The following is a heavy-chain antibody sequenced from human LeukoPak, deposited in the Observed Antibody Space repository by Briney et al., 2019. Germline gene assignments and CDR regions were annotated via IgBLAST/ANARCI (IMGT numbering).Heavy chain of an antibody. Sequence: GESLKISCKGSGYSFTSYWIGWVRQMPGKGLEWMGIIYPGDSDTRYSPSFQGQVTISADKSISTAYLQWSSLKASDTAMYYCARTRSDYDPMDRTYYFDYWGQGTLVTVSS. V-gene: IGHV5-51*01. D-gene: IGHD4-17*01. CDR3: ARTRSDYDPMDRTYYFDY. CDR2: IYPGDSDT. J-gene: IGHJ4*02. CDR1: GYSFTSYW.